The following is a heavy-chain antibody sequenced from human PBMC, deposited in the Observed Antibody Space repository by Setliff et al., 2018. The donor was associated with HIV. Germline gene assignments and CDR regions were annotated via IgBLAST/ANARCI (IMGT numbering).Heavy chain of an antibody. J-gene: IGHJ4*02. CDR3: ASYDILTGYYGHYFDY. CDR1: GGSFSGYY. CDR2: IHSSGST. V-gene: IGHV4-59*08. Sequence: PSETLSLTCSVSGGSFSGYYWSWIRQPPGKGLEWIGNIHSSGSTNYNPSLKSRVTISVDTSKNQFSLKLSSVTAADTAVYYCASYDILTGYYGHYFDYWGQGTLVTVSS. D-gene: IGHD3-9*01.